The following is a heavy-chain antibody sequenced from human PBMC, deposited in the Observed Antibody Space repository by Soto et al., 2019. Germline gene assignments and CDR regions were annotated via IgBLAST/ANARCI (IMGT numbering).Heavy chain of an antibody. CDR3: ARQDSGYVDY. V-gene: IGHV6-1*01. D-gene: IGHD2-2*01. CDR1: GDSVSSKSAA. J-gene: IGHJ4*01. CDR2: TYYRSKWSN. Sequence: SQTLSLTFAISGDSVSSKSAAWNCISQSPSRGLEWLGRTYYRSKWSNDYAASVKSRITINPDTSKNQFSLQLNSVSPEDTAVYYCARQDSGYVDYWGHGTLVTVSS.